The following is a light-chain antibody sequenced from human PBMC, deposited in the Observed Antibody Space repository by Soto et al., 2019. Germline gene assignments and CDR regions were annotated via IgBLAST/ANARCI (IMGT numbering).Light chain of an antibody. CDR1: QSISSW. J-gene: IGKJ4*01. Sequence: QSPSTLSPPVGDRVTNTYRATQSISSWLAWYQQKPGKAPKLLIYAASSLESGVPSRFSGSGSGTEFTLTISSLQPDDFATYYCQQYDNYPLTFGGGTKVDIK. CDR3: QQYDNYPLT. CDR2: AAS. V-gene: IGKV1-5*01.